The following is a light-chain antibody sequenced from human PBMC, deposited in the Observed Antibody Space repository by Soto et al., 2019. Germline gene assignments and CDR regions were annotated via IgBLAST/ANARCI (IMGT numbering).Light chain of an antibody. V-gene: IGLV1-51*01. Sequence: QSALTQPASVSGSPGQSITISCTGTSSDVGAYNFVSWYQQHPGKAPKLLIYDNNKRAAGIPDRFSGSESGTSATLGITGLQTGDEADYYCGRWDSRLSTYVFGTGTKLTVL. CDR2: DNN. J-gene: IGLJ1*01. CDR1: SSDVGAYNF. CDR3: GRWDSRLSTYV.